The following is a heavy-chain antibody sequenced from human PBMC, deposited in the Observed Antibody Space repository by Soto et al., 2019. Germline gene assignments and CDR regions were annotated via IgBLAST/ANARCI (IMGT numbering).Heavy chain of an antibody. D-gene: IGHD6-13*01. J-gene: IGHJ5*02. CDR3: AREYSSSWYNWFDP. CDR1: GGSISSYY. V-gene: IGHV4-59*01. Sequence: SETLSLTCTVSGGSISSYYWSWIRQPPGKGLEWIGYIYYSGSTNYNPSLKSRVTISVDTSKNQFSLKLSSVTAADTAVYYCAREYSSSWYNWFDPWGQGTLVNVSA. CDR2: IYYSGST.